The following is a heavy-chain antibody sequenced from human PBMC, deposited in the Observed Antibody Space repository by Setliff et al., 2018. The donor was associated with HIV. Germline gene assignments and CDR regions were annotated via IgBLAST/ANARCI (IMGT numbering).Heavy chain of an antibody. D-gene: IGHD3-3*01. CDR2: MNPNSGNT. Sequence: GASVKVSCKASGYTFSSYDINWVRQATGQGLEWMGWMNPNSGNTGYAQKFQGRVTMTRDTSISTAYMELRSLRSDDTAVYYCARLIKHYDFWSGYYGAYYYYMDVWGTGTTVTVSS. CDR3: ARLIKHYDFWSGYYGAYYYYMDV. V-gene: IGHV1-8*02. J-gene: IGHJ6*03. CDR1: GYTFSSYD.